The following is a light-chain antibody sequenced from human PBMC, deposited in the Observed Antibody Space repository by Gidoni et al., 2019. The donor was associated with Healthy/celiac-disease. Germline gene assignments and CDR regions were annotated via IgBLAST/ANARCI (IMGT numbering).Light chain of an antibody. Sequence: DIPMTQSPASLSASVGDRVTITCRARQSISSYLNWFQQKPGKAPQLLIYAASSLQSGVPSSFSGSGSGTDFTLTISSLQPEDFATYYCQQSYSTPRFGGXTKVEIK. V-gene: IGKV1-39*01. CDR1: QSISSY. J-gene: IGKJ4*02. CDR3: QQSYSTPR. CDR2: AAS.